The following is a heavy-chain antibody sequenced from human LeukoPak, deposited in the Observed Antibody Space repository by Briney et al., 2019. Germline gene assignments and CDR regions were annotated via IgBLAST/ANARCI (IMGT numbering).Heavy chain of an antibody. V-gene: IGHV4-4*02. D-gene: IGHD6-19*01. CDR1: GAFISGSNW. CDR3: ASASSGWYDAFDV. CDR2: IYHSGNT. Sequence: PSETLSLTCAVSGAFISGSNWWSRVRQPPGKGLEWIGEIYHSGNTNYNPSLKSRVTLSVDKSKNQFSLKLSSVTAADTAVYYCASASSGWYDAFDVWGQGTMVMVSS. J-gene: IGHJ3*01.